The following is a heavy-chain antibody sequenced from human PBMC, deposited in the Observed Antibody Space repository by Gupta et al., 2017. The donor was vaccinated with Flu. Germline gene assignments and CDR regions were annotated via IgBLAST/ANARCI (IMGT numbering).Heavy chain of an antibody. CDR3: TTAYYYDSSVDY. J-gene: IGHJ4*02. Sequence: EVQLVESGGGLVKPGGSLRLSCAASGFTFSNAWMSWVRQTPGKGLEWVGRIKSKTDGGTTDYAAPVKGRFTISRDDSKNTLYLQMSSLKTEDTAVYYCTTAYYYDSSVDYWGQGTLVTVSS. D-gene: IGHD3-22*01. CDR2: IKSKTDGGTT. CDR1: GFTFSNAW. V-gene: IGHV3-15*01.